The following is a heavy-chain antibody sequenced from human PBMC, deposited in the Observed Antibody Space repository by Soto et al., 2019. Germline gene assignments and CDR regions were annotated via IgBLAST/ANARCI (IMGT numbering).Heavy chain of an antibody. D-gene: IGHD6-19*01. J-gene: IGHJ4*02. Sequence: PGGSLRLSCAASGFTFSDYYMSWIRQAPGKGLVWVSYISSSANTLYYADSVRGRFTISRVNAKNSLYLQMNSLRAEDTAVYYCARDRYSSGWIDGYWGQGTLVTVSS. V-gene: IGHV3-11*01. CDR3: ARDRYSSGWIDGY. CDR2: ISSSANTL. CDR1: GFTFSDYY.